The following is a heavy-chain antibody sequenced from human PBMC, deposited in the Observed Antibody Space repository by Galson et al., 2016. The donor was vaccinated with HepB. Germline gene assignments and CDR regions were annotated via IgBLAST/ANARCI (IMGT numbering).Heavy chain of an antibody. V-gene: IGHV4-4*02. CDR2: IYHTGTS. D-gene: IGHD2-2*01. Sequence: SETLSLTCAVSGASISDSNWWTWVRQVPGKGLEWIGEIYHTGTSNNSPFLSSRFTLSVDKSRNRFSLNLTSVTAADTAVYYCARAAIIPGARMVFDPWGQGTLVTVSS. J-gene: IGHJ5*02. CDR3: ARAAIIPGARMVFDP. CDR1: GASISDSNW.